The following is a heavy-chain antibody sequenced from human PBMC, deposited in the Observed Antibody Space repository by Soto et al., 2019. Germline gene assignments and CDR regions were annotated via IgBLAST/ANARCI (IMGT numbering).Heavy chain of an antibody. CDR2: ISYDGSNK. CDR1: GFTFSSYG. V-gene: IGHV3-30*18. CDR3: AKTRELRMFYYCGMDV. Sequence: QVQLVESGGGVVQPGRSLRLSCAASGFTFSSYGMHWVRQAPGKGLEWVAVISYDGSNKYYADSVKGRFTISRDNSKSTLYLQMNSLRAEDTAVYYCAKTRELRMFYYCGMDVWGQGTTVTVSS. J-gene: IGHJ6*02. D-gene: IGHD1-26*01.